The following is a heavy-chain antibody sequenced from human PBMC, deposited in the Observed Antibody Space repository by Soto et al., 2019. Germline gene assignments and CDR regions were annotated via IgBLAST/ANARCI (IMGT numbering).Heavy chain of an antibody. Sequence: SGPTLVNPTQTLTLTCTFSGFSLSTSGVGVGWIRQPPGKALEWLALIYWDDDKRYSPSLKSRLTITKDTSKNQVVLTMTNMDPVDTATYYCARQDIVVVPAAISYWGQGTLVTVSS. V-gene: IGHV2-5*02. J-gene: IGHJ4*02. D-gene: IGHD2-2*02. CDR1: GFSLSTSGVG. CDR3: ARQDIVVVPAAISY. CDR2: IYWDDDK.